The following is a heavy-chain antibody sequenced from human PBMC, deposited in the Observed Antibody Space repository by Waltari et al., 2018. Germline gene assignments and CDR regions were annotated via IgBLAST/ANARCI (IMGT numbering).Heavy chain of an antibody. CDR3: ARTLTRITAVGMGGSVGY. CDR2: ISYDGNNK. D-gene: IGHD6-13*01. Sequence: VQLVESGGGVVQPGRSLRLSCAASVFTFSNYALHWVRQAPGKGLEWVAIISYDGNNKSYADSVKGRFTISRDNSKNTLYLQMNSLRAEDTAVYYCARTLTRITAVGMGGSVGYWGQGTLVTVSS. V-gene: IGHV3-30*01. J-gene: IGHJ4*02. CDR1: VFTFSNYA.